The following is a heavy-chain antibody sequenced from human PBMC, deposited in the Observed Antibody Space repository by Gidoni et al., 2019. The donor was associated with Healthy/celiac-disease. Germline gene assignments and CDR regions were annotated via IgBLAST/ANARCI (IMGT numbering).Heavy chain of an antibody. D-gene: IGHD6-19*01. CDR1: GGSFSGYY. CDR2: INHSGST. Sequence: QVQLQQWGAGLLKPSETLSLTCAVYGGSFSGYYWRWIRQPPGKGLEWIGEINHSGSTNYNPSLKSRVTISVDTSKNQFSLKLSSVTAADTAVYYCARGPGIAVAGLPSDYWGQGTLVTVSS. J-gene: IGHJ4*02. V-gene: IGHV4-34*01. CDR3: ARGPGIAVAGLPSDY.